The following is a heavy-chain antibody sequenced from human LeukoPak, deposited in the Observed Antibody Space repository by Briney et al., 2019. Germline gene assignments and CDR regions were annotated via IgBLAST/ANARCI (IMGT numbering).Heavy chain of an antibody. Sequence: PGGSLRVSCAASGFTLRTFDMNWVRQAPGKGLEWVSSISTSSRYIYYRDSVKGRFTISRDDAKNSLYLQMNSLTVEDTAVYYCARADCSGSTCYLRHSWFDPWGQGTLVTVSS. CDR3: ARADCSGSTCYLRHSWFDP. CDR1: GFTLRTFD. CDR2: ISTSSRYI. D-gene: IGHD2-2*01. V-gene: IGHV3-21*06. J-gene: IGHJ5*02.